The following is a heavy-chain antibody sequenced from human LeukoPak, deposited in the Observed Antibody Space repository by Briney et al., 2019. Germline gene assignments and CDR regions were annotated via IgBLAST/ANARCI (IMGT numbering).Heavy chain of an antibody. V-gene: IGHV3-7*01. CDR2: IKQDGSEK. CDR3: AREYCSGGSCYLNYYYGMDV. D-gene: IGHD2-15*01. CDR1: GFTFSSYW. J-gene: IGHJ6*02. Sequence: GGSLRLSCAASGFTFSSYWMSWVRQAPGKGLEWVAKIKQDGSEKYYVDSVKGRFTISRDNAKNSLYLQMNSLRAGDTAVYYCAREYCSGGSCYLNYYYGMDVWGQGTTVTVSS.